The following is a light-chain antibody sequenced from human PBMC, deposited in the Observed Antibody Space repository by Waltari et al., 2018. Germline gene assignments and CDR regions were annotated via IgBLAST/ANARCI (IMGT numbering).Light chain of an antibody. Sequence: QSALTQPASVSGSPGQSITISCTGTSSDVWSYNLVSWYQQHPGKAPNLMIYEVSKRPSGVSNRFSGSKSGNTASLTISGLQAEDEADYYCCSYAGSSTYVVFGGGTKLTVL. J-gene: IGLJ2*01. CDR3: CSYAGSSTYVV. V-gene: IGLV2-23*02. CDR1: SSDVWSYNL. CDR2: EVS.